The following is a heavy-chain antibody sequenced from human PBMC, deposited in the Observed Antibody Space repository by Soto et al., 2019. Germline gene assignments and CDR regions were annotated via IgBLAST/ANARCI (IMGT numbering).Heavy chain of an antibody. J-gene: IGHJ5*02. CDR2: IYYSGST. CDR1: GGSISSYY. V-gene: IGHV4-59*01. Sequence: PSETLSLTCTVSGGSISSYYWSWIRQPPGKGLEWIGYIYYSGSTNYNPSLKSRVTISVDTSKNQFSLKLSSVTAADTAVYYCARGITAVGNWFDPWGQGTLVTVSS. CDR3: ARGITAVGNWFDP. D-gene: IGHD1-26*01.